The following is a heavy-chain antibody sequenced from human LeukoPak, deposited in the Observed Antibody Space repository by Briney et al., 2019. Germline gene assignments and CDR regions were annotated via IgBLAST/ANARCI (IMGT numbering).Heavy chain of an antibody. J-gene: IGHJ4*02. CDR2: IEQDGGET. V-gene: IGHV3-7*01. D-gene: IGHD6-19*01. CDR3: ARRGIISGWYWAYYFDY. CDR1: GFTFSSYW. Sequence: GGSLRLSCAASGFTFSSYWMTWVRQAPGKGLEWVANIEQDGGETYYVDSVKGRFTISRVNAKNSLSLQMNSLRAEDTAVYYCARRGIISGWYWAYYFDYWGQGTLVTVSS.